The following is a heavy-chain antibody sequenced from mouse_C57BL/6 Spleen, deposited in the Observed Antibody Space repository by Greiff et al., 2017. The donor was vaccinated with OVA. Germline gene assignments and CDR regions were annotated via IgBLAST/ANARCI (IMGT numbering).Heavy chain of an antibody. D-gene: IGHD2-2*01. CDR3: ARAYVYDAGCAY. J-gene: IGHJ3*01. Sequence: QVQLQQPGAELVKPGASVKVSCKASGYTFTSYWMHWVKQRPGQGLEWIGRIHPSDSDTNYNQKFKGKATLTVDKSSSTAYMQLSSLTSEDSAVYFCARAYVYDAGCAYWGPGTLVTVSA. CDR1: GYTFTSYW. V-gene: IGHV1-74*01. CDR2: IHPSDSDT.